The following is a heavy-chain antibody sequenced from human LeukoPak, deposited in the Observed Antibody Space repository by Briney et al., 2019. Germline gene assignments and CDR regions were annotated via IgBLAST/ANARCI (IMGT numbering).Heavy chain of an antibody. J-gene: IGHJ4*02. CDR2: ISSDGGST. Sequence: GGSLRLSCAASGFTFSSYMMTWVRQAPGKGLEWVSTISSDGGSTYYADSVKGRFTISRDNSKNTLYLQMSSVRAEDKAVYYCARYCSGSICYSGVDYWGQGTLVPVSS. D-gene: IGHD2-15*01. CDR3: ARYCSGSICYSGVDY. CDR1: GFTFSSYM. V-gene: IGHV3-23*01.